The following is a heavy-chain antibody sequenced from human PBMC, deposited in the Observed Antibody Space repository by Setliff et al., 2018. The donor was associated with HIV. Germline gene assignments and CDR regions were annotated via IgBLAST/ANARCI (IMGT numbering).Heavy chain of an antibody. CDR2: MDGDGKYI. J-gene: IGHJ4*02. CDR1: GFTFSNFW. Sequence: LRLSCAASGFTFSNFWMQWVRQAPGEGLVCVSRMDGDGKYIFYADSVKGRFTISRDNAKNSLYLQMNSLRAEDTAVYYCARVGAVWSFDYWGQGTLVTVSS. D-gene: IGHD1-1*01. V-gene: IGHV3-74*01. CDR3: ARVGAVWSFDY.